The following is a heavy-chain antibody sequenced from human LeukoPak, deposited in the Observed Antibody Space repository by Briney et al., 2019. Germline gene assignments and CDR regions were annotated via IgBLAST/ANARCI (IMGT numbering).Heavy chain of an antibody. CDR2: IYYIGDT. J-gene: IGHJ4*02. CDR1: GASISTSRDY. CDR3: ASGYSYGFDY. D-gene: IGHD5-18*01. Sequence: PSETLSLTCTVSGASISTSRDYWGWIRQPPGKGLEWIGSIYYIGDTYYNPSLKSRVTMSLDMSKNQFSLKLNSVTAADTAVYYCASGYSYGFDYWGQGTLVTVSS. V-gene: IGHV4-39*07.